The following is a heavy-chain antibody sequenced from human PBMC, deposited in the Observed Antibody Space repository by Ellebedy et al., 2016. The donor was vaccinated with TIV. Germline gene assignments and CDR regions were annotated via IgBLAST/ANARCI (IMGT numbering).Heavy chain of an antibody. CDR2: ISPADSDT. Sequence: PGGSLRLSCTGSGYTFINYWIGWVRQMPGKGLEWMGIISPADSDTRYSPSFQGQVTISVEKSITTAFLQWSSLQASDTAIYYCARREHRMTFLGMQPTGHFDFWGQGTLVTVSS. D-gene: IGHD3-3*02. CDR1: GYTFINYW. J-gene: IGHJ4*02. V-gene: IGHV5-51*01. CDR3: ARREHRMTFLGMQPTGHFDF.